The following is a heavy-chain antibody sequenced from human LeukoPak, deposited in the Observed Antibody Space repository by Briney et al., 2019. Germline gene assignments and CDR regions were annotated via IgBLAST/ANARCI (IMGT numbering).Heavy chain of an antibody. V-gene: IGHV4-38-2*02. D-gene: IGHD2-21*01. J-gene: IGHJ6*02. CDR1: GYSISSGYY. CDR3: ARITFVVEGYGMDV. Sequence: SETLSLTCIVSGYSISSGYYWGWIRQPPGKGLEWIGSIYHSGSSLYNPSLKSRVTISVDTSKNQFSLKLRSMTAADTAVYYCARITFVVEGYGMDVWGQGTTVTVSS. CDR2: IYHSGSS.